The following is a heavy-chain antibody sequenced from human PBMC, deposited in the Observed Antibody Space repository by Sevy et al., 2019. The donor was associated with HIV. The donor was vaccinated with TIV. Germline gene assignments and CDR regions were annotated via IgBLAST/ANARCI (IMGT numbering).Heavy chain of an antibody. V-gene: IGHV4-61*01. J-gene: IGHJ6*03. D-gene: IGHD1-1*01. Sequence: SETLSLTCTVSGASVSSDNFYWSWIRQPPGKGLEWIGYVYDSRSINYSPSLKSRVTISVDTSKNQFSLKLSPVTAADTAVYFCARMGPGTRIYHHYYVDVWGKGTTVTVSS. CDR2: VYDSRSI. CDR3: ARMGPGTRIYHHYYVDV. CDR1: GASVSSDNFY.